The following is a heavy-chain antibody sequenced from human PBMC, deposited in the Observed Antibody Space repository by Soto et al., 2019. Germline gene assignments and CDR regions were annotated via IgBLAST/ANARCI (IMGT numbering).Heavy chain of an antibody. CDR2: IYYSGST. V-gene: IGHV4-59*01. CDR1: GGSISSYY. D-gene: IGHD3-22*01. J-gene: IGHJ5*02. CDR3: AHSLIGYYYDSSGSNWFDP. Sequence: SETLSLTCTVSGGSISSYYWIWIRQPTGKGLEWIGYIYYSGSTNYNPSLKSRLTITKDTSKNQVVLTMTNMDPVDTATYYCAHSLIGYYYDSSGSNWFDPWGQGTLVTVSS.